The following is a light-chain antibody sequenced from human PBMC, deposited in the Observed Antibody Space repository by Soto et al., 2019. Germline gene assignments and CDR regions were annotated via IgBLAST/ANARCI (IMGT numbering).Light chain of an antibody. CDR3: LLSYNGPYA. CDR1: TGAVTNGHY. V-gene: IGLV7-46*01. Sequence: AVLTQEPSLTVSPGGTVTLTCGSSTGAVTNGHYPYWFQQKPGQAPRTLIYDTTNRHSWTPARFSGSLLGGKAALTLSGAQPEDEAEYYCLLSYNGPYAFGTGTKATV. J-gene: IGLJ1*01. CDR2: DTT.